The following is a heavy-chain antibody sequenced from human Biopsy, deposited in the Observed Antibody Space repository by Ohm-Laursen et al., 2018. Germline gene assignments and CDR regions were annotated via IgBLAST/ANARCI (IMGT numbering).Heavy chain of an antibody. CDR2: FAPENGKT. CDR3: AADINVWNVNY. D-gene: IGHD1-1*01. Sequence: SVNVSCKVSGYTLNELSMHWVRQVPGKGLEWMGGFAPENGKTVYAQNFQTRVSLTEDTSTDTAYMELRSLRSEDTAVYYCAADINVWNVNYWGQGTQVTVSS. V-gene: IGHV1-24*01. J-gene: IGHJ4*02. CDR1: GYTLNELS.